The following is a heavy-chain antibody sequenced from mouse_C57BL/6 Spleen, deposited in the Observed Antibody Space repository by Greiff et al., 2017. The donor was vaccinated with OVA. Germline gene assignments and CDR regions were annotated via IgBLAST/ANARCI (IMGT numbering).Heavy chain of an antibody. CDR3: ARVCDADY. CDR2: IYPGSGST. J-gene: IGHJ2*01. D-gene: IGHD2-13*01. V-gene: IGHV1-55*01. Sequence: QVQLQQPGAELVKPGASVKMSCKASGYTFTSYWITWLQQRPGPGLEWIGDIYPGSGSTNYNEKFKSQATLTVDTSSRTAYMQRSSLTSEDSAVYYCARVCDADYWGQGTTLTVSS. CDR1: GYTFTSYW.